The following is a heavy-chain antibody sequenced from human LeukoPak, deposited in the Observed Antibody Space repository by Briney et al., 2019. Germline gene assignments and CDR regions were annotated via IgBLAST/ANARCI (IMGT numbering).Heavy chain of an antibody. Sequence: SETLSLTCTVSGGSISSYYWSWIRQPAGKGLEWIGRIYTSGSTNYNPSLKSRVTMSVDTSKNQFSLKLSSVTAADTAVYYCARAPENGWELLRGRGGWFDPWGQGTLVTVSS. J-gene: IGHJ5*02. CDR1: GGSISSYY. D-gene: IGHD1-26*01. CDR2: IYTSGST. CDR3: ARAPENGWELLRGRGGWFDP. V-gene: IGHV4-4*07.